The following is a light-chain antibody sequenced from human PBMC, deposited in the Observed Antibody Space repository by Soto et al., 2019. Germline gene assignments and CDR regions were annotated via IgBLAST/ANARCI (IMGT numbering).Light chain of an antibody. J-gene: IGKJ1*01. V-gene: IGKV3D-20*02. CDR2: GAS. CDR1: QSVSSSY. Sequence: EIVLTQSPGTLSLSPGERATLSCRASQSVSSSYLAWYQQKPGQAPRLLIYGASTRATGIPARFSGSGSGTEFTLTISSLQSEDFAVYYCQQRSNWPPWTFGQGTKVESK. CDR3: QQRSNWPPWT.